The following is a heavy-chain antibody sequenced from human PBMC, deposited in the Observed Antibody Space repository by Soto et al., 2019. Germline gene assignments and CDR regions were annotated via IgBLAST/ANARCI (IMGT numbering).Heavy chain of an antibody. CDR3: SRESVAKIGAGPDDAFDI. D-gene: IGHD5-12*01. CDR2: MIPIVFTA. Sequence: SVKVSCKASGGTFSSYAISWVRQAPVQVLELMGGMIPIVFTADYSQKFQGRVTITSYESTIAAYIERSILRSDDTAVCYCSRESVAKIGAGPDDAFDIWGQGKMVTVS. CDR1: GGTFSSYA. J-gene: IGHJ3*02. V-gene: IGHV1-69*13.